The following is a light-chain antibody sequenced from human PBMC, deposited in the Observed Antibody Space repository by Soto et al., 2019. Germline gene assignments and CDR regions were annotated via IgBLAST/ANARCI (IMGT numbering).Light chain of an antibody. V-gene: IGKV3-15*01. Sequence: EILMTQSPATLSVSPGERATLSCRASQSVSSDLAWYQQKPGQPPRLLIYGASARATGIPARFSGDGSGTEFTLTISSLQYEDFAVYFCQQYNYWPTFGQGTKVDIK. CDR3: QQYNYWPT. CDR2: GAS. CDR1: QSVSSD. J-gene: IGKJ1*01.